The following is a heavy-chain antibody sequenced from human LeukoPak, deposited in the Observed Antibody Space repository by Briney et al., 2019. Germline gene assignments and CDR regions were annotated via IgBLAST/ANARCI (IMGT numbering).Heavy chain of an antibody. J-gene: IGHJ4*02. Sequence: SQTLSLTFAISGDSVSSNSAAWNWLRQSPSRGLEWLGRTYYRSKWYNDYAVSVRSRITINPDTSRNQFSLQLNSVTPEDTAVYYCARGGIAVADYYFDYWGQGTLVTVSS. CDR3: ARGGIAVADYYFDY. CDR1: GDSVSSNSAA. CDR2: TYYRSKWYN. D-gene: IGHD6-19*01. V-gene: IGHV6-1*01.